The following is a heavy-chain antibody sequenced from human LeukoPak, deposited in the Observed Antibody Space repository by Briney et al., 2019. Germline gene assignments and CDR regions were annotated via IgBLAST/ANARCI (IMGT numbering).Heavy chain of an antibody. Sequence: GGSLRLSCTASGFTFGDYAMNWVRQAPGKGLEWVSAISGNSVSTYYADSVKGRFTISRDNSKNTLYLQMNSLRAEDTAVYYCAKTERFGLRMPYFDYWGQGTLVTVSS. CDR2: ISGNSVST. CDR3: AKTERFGLRMPYFDY. CDR1: GFTFGDYA. V-gene: IGHV3-23*01. J-gene: IGHJ4*02. D-gene: IGHD3-10*01.